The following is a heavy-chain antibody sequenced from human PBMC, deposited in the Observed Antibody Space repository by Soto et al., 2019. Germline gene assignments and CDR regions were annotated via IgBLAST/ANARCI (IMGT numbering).Heavy chain of an antibody. CDR2: INAGNGNT. V-gene: IGHV1-3*01. D-gene: IGHD2-2*01. CDR1: GYTFTSYA. CDR3: ARVTDCSSTSCYFYYYYGMDV. Sequence: QVQLVQSGAEVKKPGASVKVSCKASGYTFTSYAMHWVRQAPGQRLEWMGWINAGNGNTKYSQKFQGRDTITRDTSASTAYMELSSLRSEDTAVYYCARVTDCSSTSCYFYYYYGMDVWGQGTTVTVSS. J-gene: IGHJ6*02.